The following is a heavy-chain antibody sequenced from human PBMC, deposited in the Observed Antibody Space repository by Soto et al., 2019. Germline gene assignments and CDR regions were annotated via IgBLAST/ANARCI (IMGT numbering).Heavy chain of an antibody. V-gene: IGHV5-51*01. Sequence: GESLKISCKGSGYSFTSYWIGWVRQMPGKGLEWMGIIYPGDSDTRYSPSFQGQVTISADKSISTAYLQWSSLKASDTAMYYCARRRYCSGGSCYSPASLSGDAFDIWGQGTMVTVSS. J-gene: IGHJ3*02. CDR3: ARRRYCSGGSCYSPASLSGDAFDI. CDR2: IYPGDSDT. CDR1: GYSFTSYW. D-gene: IGHD2-15*01.